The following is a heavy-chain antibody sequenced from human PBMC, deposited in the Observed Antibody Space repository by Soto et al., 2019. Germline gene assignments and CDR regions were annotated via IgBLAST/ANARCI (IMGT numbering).Heavy chain of an antibody. Sequence: PSETLSLTCSVSGGSISTVGHYWTWIRQPPGKGLEWIGSIYHTGSTYYSKSLRSRLTMSVVTSKSQFSLRLSSVTAADTAVYYCARATGTLRSRNCDYWGQGSLVTVSS. CDR2: IYHTGST. J-gene: IGHJ4*02. D-gene: IGHD1-1*01. CDR3: ARATGTLRSRNCDY. CDR1: GGSISTVGHY. V-gene: IGHV4-31*03.